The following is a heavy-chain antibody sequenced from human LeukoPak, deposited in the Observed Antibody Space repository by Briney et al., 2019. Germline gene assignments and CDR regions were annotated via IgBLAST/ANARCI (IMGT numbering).Heavy chain of an antibody. D-gene: IGHD6-13*01. Sequence: ASVKVSCKASGYTFTGYYMHWVRQAPGQGLEWMGWINPNSGGTNYAQKFQGRVTMTRDTSISTAYMELSRLRSDDTAVYYCARVPRAAGTRYYFDYWGQGTLVTVSS. CDR3: ARVPRAAGTRYYFDY. J-gene: IGHJ4*02. V-gene: IGHV1-2*02. CDR2: INPNSGGT. CDR1: GYTFTGYY.